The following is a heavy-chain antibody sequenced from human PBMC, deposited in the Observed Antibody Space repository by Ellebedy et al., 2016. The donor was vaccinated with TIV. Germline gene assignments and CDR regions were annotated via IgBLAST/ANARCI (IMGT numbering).Heavy chain of an antibody. V-gene: IGHV3-7*01. Sequence: GESLKISCAASGFTFSSYWMSWVRQAPGKGLEWVANINQGGSVKYYVDSVKGRFTISRDNAKNSLYLQMNSLRAEDTAVYYCATDGSYGEYRSPKHAFVFWGQGTMVSVAS. CDR2: INQGGSVK. CDR3: ATDGSYGEYRSPKHAFVF. J-gene: IGHJ3*01. CDR1: GFTFSSYW. D-gene: IGHD4-17*01.